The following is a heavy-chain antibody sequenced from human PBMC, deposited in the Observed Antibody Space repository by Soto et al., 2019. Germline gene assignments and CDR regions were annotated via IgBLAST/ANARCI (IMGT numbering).Heavy chain of an antibody. CDR3: TTDSRTSLPEIRFDY. Sequence: EVQLVESGGTLVKPGGSLRLSCVASGFPFSNAWINWVRQVPGKGLEWVGRVKSKTDGGSSDYAAAVKGRFAVSRDDSRNIVYLQMNSLKIEDTGVYYCTTDSRTSLPEIRFDYWGQGTQVTVSS. CDR2: VKSKTDGGSS. D-gene: IGHD2-8*01. CDR1: GFPFSNAW. V-gene: IGHV3-15*07. J-gene: IGHJ4*02.